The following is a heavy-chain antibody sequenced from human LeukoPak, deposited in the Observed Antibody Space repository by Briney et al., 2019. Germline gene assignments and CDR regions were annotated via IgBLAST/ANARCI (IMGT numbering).Heavy chain of an antibody. CDR2: ISGSGGST. CDR1: GFTFSSYA. J-gene: IGHJ5*02. V-gene: IGHV3-23*01. D-gene: IGHD3-22*01. Sequence: PGGSLRLSCAASGFTFSSYAMSWVRQAPGKGLEWVSAISGSGGSTYYADSVKGRFTISRDNSKNTLYLQMNSLRAEDTAVYYCATGRPITMIVVYFTWGQGTLVTVSP. CDR3: ATGRPITMIVVYFT.